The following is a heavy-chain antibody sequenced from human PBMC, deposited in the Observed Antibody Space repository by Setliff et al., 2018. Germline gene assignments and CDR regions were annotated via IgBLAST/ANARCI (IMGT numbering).Heavy chain of an antibody. J-gene: IGHJ6*03. CDR3: AREGVDSRSSTDYRYYMDV. D-gene: IGHD3-22*01. CDR2: IIPMFGTT. Sequence: SVKVSCKTSGYIFTNYYIHWVRQAPGQGLEWMGGIIPMFGTTNYAQKFQGRVTITTDESTSTAYMELSSLRSEDTAVYFCAREGVDSRSSTDYRYYMDVWGKGTTVTVSS. CDR1: GYIFTNYY. V-gene: IGHV1-69*05.